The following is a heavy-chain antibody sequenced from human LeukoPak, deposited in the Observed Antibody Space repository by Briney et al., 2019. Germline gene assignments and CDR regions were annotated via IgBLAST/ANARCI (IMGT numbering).Heavy chain of an antibody. D-gene: IGHD3-9*01. CDR1: GYTFTSYG. Sequence: GSSVKVSCKASGYTFTSYGISWVRQAPGQGLEWMGWISAYNGNTNYAQKLQGRVTMTTDTSTSTAYMELGSLRSDDTAVYYCARVYDILTGLQVGFDYWGQGTLVTVSS. J-gene: IGHJ4*02. V-gene: IGHV1-18*01. CDR3: ARVYDILTGLQVGFDY. CDR2: ISAYNGNT.